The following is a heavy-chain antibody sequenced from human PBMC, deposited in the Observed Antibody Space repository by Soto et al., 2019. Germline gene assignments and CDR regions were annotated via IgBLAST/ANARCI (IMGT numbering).Heavy chain of an antibody. Sequence: QVQLVQSGAEVKKPGASVKVSCKASGYTFTSYYMHWVRQAPGQGLEWMGIINPSGGSTSYAQKFQGRVTMTRDTSTSTVYMELSSLRSEDTAVYYCARDWLSSSWYSFYFDYWGQGTLVTVSS. CDR3: ARDWLSSSWYSFYFDY. D-gene: IGHD6-13*01. CDR1: GYTFTSYY. V-gene: IGHV1-46*03. J-gene: IGHJ4*02. CDR2: INPSGGST.